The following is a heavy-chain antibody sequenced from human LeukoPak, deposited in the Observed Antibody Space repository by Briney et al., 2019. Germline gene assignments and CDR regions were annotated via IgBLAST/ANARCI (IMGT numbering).Heavy chain of an antibody. CDR1: EFSVGSNY. J-gene: IGHJ4*02. CDR3: ARAATVTAESAFGY. Sequence: SGGSLRLSCAASEFSVGSNYMTWVRQAPGKGLEWVSLIYSGGSTYYADSVKGRFTISRDNSKNTLYLQMNSLRAEDTAVYYCARAATVTAESAFGYWGQGTLVTVSS. CDR2: IYSGGST. D-gene: IGHD4-17*01. V-gene: IGHV3-66*01.